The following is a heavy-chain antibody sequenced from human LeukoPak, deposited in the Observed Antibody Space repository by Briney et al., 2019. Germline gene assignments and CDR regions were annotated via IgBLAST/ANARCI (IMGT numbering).Heavy chain of an antibody. CDR1: GGSFTDYY. CDR2: IYYRGST. Sequence: SETLSLTCTVSGGSFTDYYWGWIRQPPGKGLEWIGSIYYRGSTFYNPSLRNRVSISIDTSKGRFSLNLNSVTAADTAVYFCARHTLAGYMNSFDPWGQGTPVTVSS. D-gene: IGHD6-13*01. V-gene: IGHV4-39*07. J-gene: IGHJ5*02. CDR3: ARHTLAGYMNSFDP.